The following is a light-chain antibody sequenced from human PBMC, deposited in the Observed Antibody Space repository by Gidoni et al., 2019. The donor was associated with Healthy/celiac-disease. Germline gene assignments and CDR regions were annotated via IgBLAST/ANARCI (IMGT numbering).Light chain of an antibody. CDR1: QGIRND. Sequence: AIQMIPSPSSLSASVGDRVTIICRASQGIRNDLGWYQQKPGKAPKLLIYAASSLQSGVPSRFSGSGSGTDFTLTISSLQPEDFATYYCLQDDNYPRTFGQGTKVEIK. CDR3: LQDDNYPRT. J-gene: IGKJ1*01. CDR2: AAS. V-gene: IGKV1-6*01.